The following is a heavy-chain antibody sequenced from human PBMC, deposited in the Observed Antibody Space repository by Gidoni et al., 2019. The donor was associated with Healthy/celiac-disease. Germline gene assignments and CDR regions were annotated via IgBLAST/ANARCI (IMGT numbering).Heavy chain of an antibody. J-gene: IGHJ4*02. CDR2: ISYSGST. CDR3: ARRIMITFGGVNSAALDY. CDR1: GGSISSSSYY. D-gene: IGHD3-16*01. Sequence: QLQLQESGPGLVKPSETLSLTCTVSGGSISSSSYYWGWIRQPPGKGREWIGSISYSGSTDYNPSLKSRVTISVDTSKNQFSLKLSSVTAADTAVYYCARRIMITFGGVNSAALDYWGQGTLVTVSS. V-gene: IGHV4-39*01.